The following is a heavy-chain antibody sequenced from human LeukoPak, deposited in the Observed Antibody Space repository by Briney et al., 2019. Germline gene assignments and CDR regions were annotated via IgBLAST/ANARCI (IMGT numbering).Heavy chain of an antibody. D-gene: IGHD4-17*01. V-gene: IGHV4-59*08. CDR2: IYYSGST. Sequence: SETLSLTCTVSGGSISSYYWSWIRQPPGKGLEWIGYIYYSGSTNYNPSLKSRVTISLDTSKNQFSLKLSSVTAADTAVYYCARHTDHYGDYGWFDPWGQGTLVTVSS. J-gene: IGHJ5*02. CDR1: GGSISSYY. CDR3: ARHTDHYGDYGWFDP.